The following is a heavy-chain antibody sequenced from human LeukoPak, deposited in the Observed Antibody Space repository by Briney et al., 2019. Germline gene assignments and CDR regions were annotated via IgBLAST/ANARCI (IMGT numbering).Heavy chain of an antibody. J-gene: IGHJ4*02. V-gene: IGHV3-23*01. CDR2: ISGSGGST. Sequence: GGSLRPSCAASGFTFSSYAMSWVRQAPGKGLEWVSAISGSGGSTYYADSVKGRFTISRDNSKNTLYLQMNSLRAEDTAVYYCAKDPSDTEYYFDYWGQGTLVTVSS. CDR3: AKDPSDTEYYFDY. CDR1: GFTFSSYA.